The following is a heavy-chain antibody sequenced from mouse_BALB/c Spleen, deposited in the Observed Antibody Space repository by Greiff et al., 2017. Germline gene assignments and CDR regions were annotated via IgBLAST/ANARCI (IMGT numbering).Heavy chain of an antibody. V-gene: IGHV1-63*02. CDR3: ARSGYYGSSYLYYAMDY. Sequence: QVQLKESGAELVRPGTSVKISCKASGYTFTNYWLGWVKQRPGHGLEWIGDIYPGGGYTNYNEKFKGKATLTADTSSSTAYMQLSSLTSEDSAVYFCARSGYYGSSYLYYAMDYWGQGTSVTVSS. D-gene: IGHD1-1*01. CDR2: IYPGGGYT. J-gene: IGHJ4*01. CDR1: GYTFTNYW.